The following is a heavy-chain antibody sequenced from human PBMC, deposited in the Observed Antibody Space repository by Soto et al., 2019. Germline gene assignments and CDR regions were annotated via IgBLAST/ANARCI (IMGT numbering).Heavy chain of an antibody. Sequence: GGSLRLSCAASGYTVSSNYMSWVRQAPGKGLEWVSVIYSGGSTYYADSVKGRFTISRDNSKNTLYLQMNSLRAEDTAVYYCARVATYYYDSSGYYYRAEYFQHWGQGTLVTVSS. D-gene: IGHD3-22*01. V-gene: IGHV3-66*01. CDR1: GYTVSSNY. J-gene: IGHJ1*01. CDR3: ARVATYYYDSSGYYYRAEYFQH. CDR2: IYSGGST.